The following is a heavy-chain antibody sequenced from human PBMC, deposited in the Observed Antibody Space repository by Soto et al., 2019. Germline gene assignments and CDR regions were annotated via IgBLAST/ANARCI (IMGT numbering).Heavy chain of an antibody. CDR1: GYTFISYG. J-gene: IGHJ4*02. V-gene: IGHV1-18*01. Sequence: ASVQVSCKASGYTFISYGISWLRQATGQGLEWMGWIRVYNGNTNYAQKLQGRVTMTTDTSTSTAYMELRSLRSDDTAVYYCARGRAAVGPTPYYFDYWGQGTLVTVSS. CDR3: ARGRAAVGPTPYYFDY. CDR2: IRVYNGNT. D-gene: IGHD6-13*01.